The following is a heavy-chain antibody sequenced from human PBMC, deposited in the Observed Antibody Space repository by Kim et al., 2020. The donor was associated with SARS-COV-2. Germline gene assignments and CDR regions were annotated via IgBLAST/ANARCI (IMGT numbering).Heavy chain of an antibody. V-gene: IGHV5-51*01. CDR2: IYPGGSDT. Sequence: GESLKISCKASKYTFNNYWIGWVRQMPGKGLQWLGIIYPGGSDTKYNPSVQGQVTISADWSLTTAYLQWSGLKASDTAIYYCARAPSGTFSPYYFDYWGQGTLVTVSS. CDR1: KYTFNNYW. D-gene: IGHD1-26*01. CDR3: ARAPSGTFSPYYFDY. J-gene: IGHJ4*02.